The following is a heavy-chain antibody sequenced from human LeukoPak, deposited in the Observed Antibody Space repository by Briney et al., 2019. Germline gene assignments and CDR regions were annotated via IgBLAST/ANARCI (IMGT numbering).Heavy chain of an antibody. Sequence: GGSLRRSCAASGFTFSSYWMHWVRQAPGKGPVWVSRINSDGSSTSYADSVKGRFTISRDNAKNTLYLQMNSLRAEDTAVYYCARSGSSGWYDYWGQGTLVTVSS. CDR3: ARSGSSGWYDY. V-gene: IGHV3-74*01. CDR1: GFTFSSYW. CDR2: INSDGSST. D-gene: IGHD6-19*01. J-gene: IGHJ4*02.